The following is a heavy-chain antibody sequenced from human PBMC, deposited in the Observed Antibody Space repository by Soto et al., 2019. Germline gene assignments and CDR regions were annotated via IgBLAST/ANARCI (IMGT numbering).Heavy chain of an antibody. V-gene: IGHV3-9*01. Sequence: EEQVVESGGGLVQPGGSLRLSCAASGFTFDDYGMHWVRQGPGKGLEWVSGITWNSATIGYAASVKGRFTISRDNSKNTLYLQMESLGAEDTAVYYCAKDAAMVSSTFNYFDYWGQGTLVAVSS. D-gene: IGHD6-13*01. CDR1: GFTFDDYG. CDR2: ITWNSATI. CDR3: AKDAAMVSSTFNYFDY. J-gene: IGHJ4*02.